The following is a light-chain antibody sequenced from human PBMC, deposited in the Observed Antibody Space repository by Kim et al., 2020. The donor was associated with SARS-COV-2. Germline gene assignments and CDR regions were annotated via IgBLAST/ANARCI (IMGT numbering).Light chain of an antibody. CDR2: GAS. Sequence: WSPGERGTRSCRASQSVSRSYLAWYQQKPGQAPRLLIYGASSRATGIPDRFSGSGSGTDFTLTISRLEPEDFAVYYCQQYGSSPYTFGQGTKLEI. J-gene: IGKJ2*01. V-gene: IGKV3-20*01. CDR3: QQYGSSPYT. CDR1: QSVSRSY.